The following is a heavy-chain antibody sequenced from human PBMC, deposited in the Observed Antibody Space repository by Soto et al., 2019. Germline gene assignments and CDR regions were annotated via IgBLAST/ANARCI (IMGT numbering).Heavy chain of an antibody. Sequence: EVHLVESGGGLVKPGGSLRLSCAVSGFTFSTCTMNWVRQAPGKGLEWVSSISPSTSHIYYADSVKGRFTISRDNAKNSLFLQMNSLRAEDTAVYYCSFCSVGACHQLYGMDVWGQGTTVTLSS. D-gene: IGHD2-15*01. J-gene: IGHJ6*02. V-gene: IGHV3-21*01. CDR3: SFCSVGACHQLYGMDV. CDR2: ISPSTSHI. CDR1: GFTFSTCT.